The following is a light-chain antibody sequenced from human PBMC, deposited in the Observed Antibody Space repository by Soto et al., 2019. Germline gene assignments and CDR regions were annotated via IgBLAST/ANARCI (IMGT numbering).Light chain of an antibody. CDR2: GAS. CDR3: QQYGSLIT. Sequence: EIVVTQSPATLSVSPGERATLSCRASQSVSSNLAWYQQKPGQAPRLLIYGASTRATGIPDRFSGSGSGTEFTLTISSLQSEDFAVYYCQQYGSLITFAQGTRLEIK. V-gene: IGKV3D-15*01. CDR1: QSVSSN. J-gene: IGKJ5*01.